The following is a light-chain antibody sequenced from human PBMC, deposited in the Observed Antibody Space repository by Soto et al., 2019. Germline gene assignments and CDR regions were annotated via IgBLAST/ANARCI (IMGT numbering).Light chain of an antibody. CDR1: QSISSN. V-gene: IGKV3-15*01. CDR2: GAS. Sequence: IVLTQSPATLSVTPWERDTLSCRASQSISSNLAWFQQKPGQAPRLLIYGASTRATGIPARFSGSGSGTEFTLTISSLQSEDFAVYYCQQYNNWPPYTFGQGTKVDI. CDR3: QQYNNWPPYT. J-gene: IGKJ2*01.